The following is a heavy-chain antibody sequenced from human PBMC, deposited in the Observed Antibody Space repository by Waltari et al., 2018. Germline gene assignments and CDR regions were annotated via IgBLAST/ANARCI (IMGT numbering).Heavy chain of an antibody. CDR1: GASVASGAYY. CDR2: IYSFSGAT. J-gene: IGHJ4*02. Sequence: QVQLQESGPGLVKPSQTLSLTCTVSGASVASGAYYWTWIRQPPGKGLEWIGYIYSFSGATDYNPSLKSRSIISIDTSRNQFSLELSSVTGADTAVYFCSSEQPSDRSYAYWGQGTLVTVSS. V-gene: IGHV4-30-4*01. D-gene: IGHD5-18*01. CDR3: SSEQPSDRSYAY.